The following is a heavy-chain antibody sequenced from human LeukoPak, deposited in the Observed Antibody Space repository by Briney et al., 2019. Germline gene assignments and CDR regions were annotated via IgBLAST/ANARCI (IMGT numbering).Heavy chain of an antibody. D-gene: IGHD3-9*01. Sequence: GGSLRLSCAASGFTFSSYAMSWVRQAPGKGLEWVSAISGSGGSTYYADSVKGRFTISRDNSKNTLYLQMSSLRAEDTAVYYCAKGGYVLRYFDWPQAPYYFDYWGQGTLVTVSS. V-gene: IGHV3-23*01. CDR2: ISGSGGST. CDR1: GFTFSSYA. J-gene: IGHJ4*02. CDR3: AKGGYVLRYFDWPQAPYYFDY.